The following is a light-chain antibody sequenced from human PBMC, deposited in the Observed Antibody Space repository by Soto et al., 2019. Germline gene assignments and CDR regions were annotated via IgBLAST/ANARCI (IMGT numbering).Light chain of an antibody. Sequence: QSVLTQSPSASASLGASVKLTCTLSSGNTNYAIACHQQQPKRGPRYLMKVDSDGSHIKGDGIPDRFSGSSSGAERYLTISSLQSEDEADYYCQTWGTGFVLIGGGTKVTVL. CDR1: SGNTNYA. J-gene: IGLJ2*01. CDR2: VDSDGSH. V-gene: IGLV4-69*01. CDR3: QTWGTGFVL.